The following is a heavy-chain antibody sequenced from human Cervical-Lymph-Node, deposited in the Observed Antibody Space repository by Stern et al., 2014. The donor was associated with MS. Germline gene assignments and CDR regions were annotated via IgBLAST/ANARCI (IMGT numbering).Heavy chain of an antibody. CDR2: IKQDGSAR. CDR1: GFTFSSYW. V-gene: IGHV3-7*01. CDR3: ARDDVGSLDY. Sequence: EVQLVESGGALVQPGGSLGLSCAASGFTFSSYWMAWVRQAPGKGPEWVANIKQDGSARDYVDSVKGRFTIFRDNAKNSLYLQMNSLRAEDTAVYYCARDDVGSLDYWGQGTLVTVSS. J-gene: IGHJ4*02.